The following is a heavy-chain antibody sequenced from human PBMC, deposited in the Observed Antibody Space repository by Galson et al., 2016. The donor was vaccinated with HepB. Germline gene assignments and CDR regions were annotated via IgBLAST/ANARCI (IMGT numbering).Heavy chain of an antibody. V-gene: IGHV3-23*01. J-gene: IGHJ4*02. CDR1: GFTFSEDW. CDR2: MNGSGGSA. D-gene: IGHD3-9*01. Sequence: SLRLSCAASGFTFSEDWMTWVRQAPGKGLEWVSDMNGSGGSAYYADSVKGRFTISRDTSKNTLYLQMNSLTVEDTAVYYCARERYFDPKVYFDYWGQGILVIVSS. CDR3: ARERYFDPKVYFDY.